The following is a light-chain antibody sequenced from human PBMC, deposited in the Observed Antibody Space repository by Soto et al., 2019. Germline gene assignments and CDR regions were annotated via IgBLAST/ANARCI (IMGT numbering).Light chain of an antibody. CDR1: TSNIGSNN. J-gene: IGLJ3*02. V-gene: IGLV1-44*01. CDR2: GDN. Sequence: QSALTQPPSASGTPGQRVTISCSGSTSNIGSNNVNWYLQLPGTAPKLLIYGDNQRPSGFPDRFSGSKSGTSASLAITGLQSDDEADYYCAAWDDGRNGPVFGAGTKLTVL. CDR3: AAWDDGRNGPV.